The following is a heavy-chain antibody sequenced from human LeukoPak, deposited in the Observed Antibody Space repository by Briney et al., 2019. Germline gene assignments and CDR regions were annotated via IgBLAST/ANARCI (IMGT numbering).Heavy chain of an antibody. D-gene: IGHD2-2*01. CDR1: GFTFSDYE. J-gene: IGHJ3*01. Sequence: GGSLRLSCAASGFTFSDYEMNWVHQAPGKGLEWLSYITSSGRDIRDAPSVRGRFTISRDNAKNSLHLQMNGLTAEDTATYYCAREKTPAKGDAFDVWGQGTVVTVSS. CDR3: AREKTPAKGDAFDV. CDR2: ITSSGRDI. V-gene: IGHV3-48*03.